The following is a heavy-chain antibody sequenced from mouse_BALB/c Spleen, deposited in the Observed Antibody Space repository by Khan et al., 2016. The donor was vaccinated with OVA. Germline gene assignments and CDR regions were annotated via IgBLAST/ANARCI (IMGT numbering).Heavy chain of an antibody. J-gene: IGHJ3*01. Sequence: QVQLKQSGAELARPGASVKMSCKASGYTFTSYTIHWIKERPGQGLEWIGYINPSNGYTNYNQKFKDKATLTTDKSSTTAYLQLSSLTSDDSAVYNCVRDGAYHRNDGLFAYWGQGTLVTVSA. V-gene: IGHV1-4*01. CDR2: INPSNGYT. D-gene: IGHD2-14*01. CDR3: VRDGAYHRNDGLFAY. CDR1: GYTFTSYT.